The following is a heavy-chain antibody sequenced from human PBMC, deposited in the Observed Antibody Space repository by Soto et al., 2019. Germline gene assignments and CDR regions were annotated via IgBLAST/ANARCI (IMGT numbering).Heavy chain of an antibody. CDR2: ISYDGSNK. D-gene: IGHD3-22*01. CDR3: ARSRGPYDSSGYYPRY. J-gene: IGHJ4*02. V-gene: IGHV3-30-3*01. Sequence: QVQLVESGGGVVQPGRSLRLSCAASGFTFSSYAMHWVRKAPGKGLEWVAVISYDGSNKYYADSVKGRFTISRDNSKNTLYLQMNSLRAEDTAVYYCARSRGPYDSSGYYPRYWGQGTLVTVSS. CDR1: GFTFSSYA.